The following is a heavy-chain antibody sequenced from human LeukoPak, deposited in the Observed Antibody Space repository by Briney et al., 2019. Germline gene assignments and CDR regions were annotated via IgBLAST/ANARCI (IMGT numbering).Heavy chain of an antibody. CDR1: GGPISSYY. V-gene: IGHV4-59*08. D-gene: IGHD2/OR15-2a*01. CDR2: IYYSGST. J-gene: IGHJ3*02. Sequence: PSETLSLTCTVSGGPISSYYWSWIRQPPGKGLEWIGYIYYSGSTNYNPSLKSRVTISVDTSKNQFSLKLSSVTAADTAVYYCARPHLSAFDIWGQGTMVTVSS. CDR3: ARPHLSAFDI.